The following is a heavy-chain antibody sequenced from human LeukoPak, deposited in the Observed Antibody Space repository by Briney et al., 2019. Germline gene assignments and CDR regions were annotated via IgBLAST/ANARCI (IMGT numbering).Heavy chain of an antibody. CDR3: ARVREGDAFDI. Sequence: PGGSLRLSCAASGFTFSTFWTTWVRQAPGKGLEWVANIKQDGGQKYYVDSVQGRFTISRDNGKNSLYLQMSSLRAEDTAVYYCARVREGDAFDIWGQGTMSPSFQ. CDR1: GFTFSTFW. V-gene: IGHV3-7*04. D-gene: IGHD3-10*01. CDR2: IKQDGGQK. J-gene: IGHJ3*02.